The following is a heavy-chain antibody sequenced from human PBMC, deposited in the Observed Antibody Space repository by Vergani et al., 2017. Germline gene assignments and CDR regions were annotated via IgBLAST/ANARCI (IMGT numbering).Heavy chain of an antibody. D-gene: IGHD3-22*01. CDR2: ISSSSSYI. J-gene: IGHJ3*02. CDR1: GFTFSSYS. V-gene: IGHV3-21*01. CDR3: ARDQYDSSGTGAFDI. Sequence: EVQLVESGGGLVKSGGSLRLSCAASGFTFSSYSMNWVRQAPGKGLEWVSSISSSSSYIYYADSVKGRFTISRDNAKNSLYLQMNSLRAEDTAVYYCARDQYDSSGTGAFDIWGQGTMVTVSS.